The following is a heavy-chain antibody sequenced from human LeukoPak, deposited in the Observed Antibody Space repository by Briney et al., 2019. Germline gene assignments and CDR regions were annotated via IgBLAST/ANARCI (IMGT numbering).Heavy chain of an antibody. CDR2: MNQDGNEK. CDR1: GLSFRPYF. J-gene: IGHJ4*02. Sequence: GRSLRLFCASSGLSFRPYFMMWVRQAPGKGLEGVANMNQDGNEKNYADSVEGRFTISRDNAQSSLYLQMNSLRAEDTAVYYCASYLHILAGNQDFAYWGQGALVTVSS. D-gene: IGHD3-9*01. CDR3: ASYLHILAGNQDFAY. V-gene: IGHV3-7*01.